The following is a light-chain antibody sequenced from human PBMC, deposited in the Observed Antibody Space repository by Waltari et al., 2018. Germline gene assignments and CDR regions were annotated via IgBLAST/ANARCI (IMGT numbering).Light chain of an antibody. J-gene: IGKJ1*01. CDR2: AAS. V-gene: IGKV1-39*01. CDR3: QQTYSHFRT. Sequence: DILITQSSPSLPASVGESVTITCRASQGISSYLNWYQQRPGQAPKLLIYAASSLQSGVPSRFSGSGFGTDFTLTINSLQPEDFAVYFCQQTYSHFRTFGQGTKVDVK. CDR1: QGISSY.